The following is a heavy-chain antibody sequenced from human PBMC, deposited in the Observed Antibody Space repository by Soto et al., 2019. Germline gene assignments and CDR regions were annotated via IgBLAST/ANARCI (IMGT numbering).Heavy chain of an antibody. V-gene: IGHV4-61*05. J-gene: IGHJ5*02. D-gene: IGHD6-13*01. CDR2: IYYSGST. CDR3: ARAKAPLYSSSWYWFDP. CDR1: AGSITSDTYY. Sequence: SETLSLTCTVSAGSITSDTYYWGWIRQPPGEGLEWIGYIYYSGSTNYNPSLKSRVTISVDTSKNQFSLKLSSVTAADTAVYYCARAKAPLYSSSWYWFDPWGQGTLVTVSS.